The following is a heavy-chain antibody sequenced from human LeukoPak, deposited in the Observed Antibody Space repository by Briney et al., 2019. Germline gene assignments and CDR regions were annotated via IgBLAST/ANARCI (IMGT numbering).Heavy chain of an antibody. J-gene: IGHJ3*02. CDR2: FDPEDGET. CDR3: ARVGGSSSFDI. D-gene: IGHD2-15*01. V-gene: IGHV1-24*01. Sequence: GASVKVSCKVSGYTLTELSMHWVRQAPGKGLEWMGGFDPEDGETIYAQKFQGRVTITADKSTSTAYMELSRLRSEDTAVYYCARVGGSSSFDIWGQGTMVTVSS. CDR1: GYTLTELS.